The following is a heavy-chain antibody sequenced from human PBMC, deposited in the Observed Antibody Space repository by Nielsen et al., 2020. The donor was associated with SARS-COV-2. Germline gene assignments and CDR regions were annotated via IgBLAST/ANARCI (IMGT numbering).Heavy chain of an antibody. CDR2: IGTVADT. J-gene: IGHJ4*02. CDR1: GFTFGTYD. V-gene: IGHV3-13*04. CDR3: VRVRDDGYYYDTGPFDY. D-gene: IGHD3-22*01. Sequence: GESLKISCSASGFTFGTYDMHWVRQTPGDGLQWVSAIGTVADTYYADSVKGRFTISRDNAENTLYLQMNSLRADDTAVYYCVRVRDDGYYYDTGPFDYWGQGTLVTVSS.